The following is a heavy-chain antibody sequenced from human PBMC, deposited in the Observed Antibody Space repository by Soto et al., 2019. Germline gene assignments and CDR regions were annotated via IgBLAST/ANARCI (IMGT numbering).Heavy chain of an antibody. Sequence: QVQLVQSGAEVKKPGSSVKVSCKASGGTFSSYAISWVRQAPGQGLEWMGGIIPIFGTANYAQKFQGRVTTTADESTSTAYMELSRLRSEDADVYYCARSSTGTLLVVTAIRNYHYYYGMDVWGQGTTVTVSS. CDR1: GGTFSSYA. J-gene: IGHJ6*02. D-gene: IGHD2-21*02. V-gene: IGHV1-69*12. CDR3: ARSSTGTLLVVTAIRNYHYYYGMDV. CDR2: IIPIFGTA.